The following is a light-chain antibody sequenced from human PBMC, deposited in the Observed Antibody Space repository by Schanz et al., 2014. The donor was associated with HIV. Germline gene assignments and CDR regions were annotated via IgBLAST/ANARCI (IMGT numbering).Light chain of an antibody. V-gene: IGLV2-8*01. CDR2: EVT. Sequence: QSVLTQPPSASGSPGQSVTISCTGTNSDVGGHNYVSWFQQHPGKAPRLIIYEVTKRPSGVPDRFSGSKSGNTASLIVSGLRAEDEAEYYCSSYSGHNNLGIFGGGTKLTVL. CDR1: NSDVGGHNY. CDR3: SSYSGHNNLGI. J-gene: IGLJ2*01.